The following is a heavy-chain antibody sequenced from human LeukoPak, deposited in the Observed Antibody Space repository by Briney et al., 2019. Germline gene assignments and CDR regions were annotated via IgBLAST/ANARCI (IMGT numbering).Heavy chain of an antibody. J-gene: IGHJ3*02. CDR2: ISSTSSYI. D-gene: IGHD3-22*01. Sequence: GGSLRLSCAASGFTFSSFSMNWVRQAPGKGLEWVSSISSTSSYIYYADSVKGRFTISRDKDKNSVYLQMTSLRAEDTAVYYCARDHHRRLYDSQARDTFDIWGQGTMVTVSS. V-gene: IGHV3-21*01. CDR3: ARDHHRRLYDSQARDTFDI. CDR1: GFTFSSFS.